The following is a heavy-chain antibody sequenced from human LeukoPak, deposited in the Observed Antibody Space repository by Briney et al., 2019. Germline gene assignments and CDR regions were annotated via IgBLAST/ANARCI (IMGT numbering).Heavy chain of an antibody. D-gene: IGHD2-21*01. Sequence: GGSLRLSCAASGFTFSSYNMNWVRQAPGKGLEWVSYISSSGSTIYYADSVKGRFTISRDNAKNSLYLQMNSLRAEDTALYYCAKDILPFQTDAFDIWGQGTMVTVSS. J-gene: IGHJ3*02. CDR1: GFTFSSYN. V-gene: IGHV3-48*04. CDR2: ISSSGSTI. CDR3: AKDILPFQTDAFDI.